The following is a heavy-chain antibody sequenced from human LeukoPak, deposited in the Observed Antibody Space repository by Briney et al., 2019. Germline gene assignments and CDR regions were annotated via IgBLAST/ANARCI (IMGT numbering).Heavy chain of an antibody. J-gene: IGHJ6*03. D-gene: IGHD6-6*01. CDR2: ISSSSSTI. Sequence: PGGSLRLSCAASGFTFSSYSMNWVRQAPGKGLEWVSYISSSSSTIYYADSVKGRFTISRDNAKNSLYLQMNSLRAEDTAVYYCARGGKYSSSSSYYYMDVWGKGTTVTVSS. CDR3: ARGGKYSSSSSYYYMDV. V-gene: IGHV3-48*01. CDR1: GFTFSSYS.